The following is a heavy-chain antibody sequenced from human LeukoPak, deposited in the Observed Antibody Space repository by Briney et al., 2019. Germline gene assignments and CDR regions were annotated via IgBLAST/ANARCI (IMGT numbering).Heavy chain of an antibody. CDR1: GFTFSSYW. Sequence: GGSLRLSCAASGFTFSSYWMSWVRQAPGKGLEWVANIKQDGSEKYYVDSVKGRFTISRDNAKNSLYLQMNSLRAEDTAVYYCARDLTTAYYYDSRWFDPWGQGTLVTVSS. D-gene: IGHD3-22*01. CDR2: IKQDGSEK. V-gene: IGHV3-7*01. CDR3: ARDLTTAYYYDSRWFDP. J-gene: IGHJ5*02.